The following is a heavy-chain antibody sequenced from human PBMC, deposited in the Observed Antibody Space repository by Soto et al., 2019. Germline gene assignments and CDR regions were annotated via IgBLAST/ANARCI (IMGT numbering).Heavy chain of an antibody. Sequence: QLQLQESGPGLVKPSETLSLTCTVSGGSISSSSYYWGWIRQPPGKGLEWIGSIYYSGSTYYNPSLKSRVTISVDTSKNQFSLKLSSVTAADTAVYYCARLPPYDFWSGYPNDYWGQGTLVTVSS. CDR1: GGSISSSSYY. D-gene: IGHD3-3*01. CDR3: ARLPPYDFWSGYPNDY. V-gene: IGHV4-39*01. CDR2: IYYSGST. J-gene: IGHJ4*02.